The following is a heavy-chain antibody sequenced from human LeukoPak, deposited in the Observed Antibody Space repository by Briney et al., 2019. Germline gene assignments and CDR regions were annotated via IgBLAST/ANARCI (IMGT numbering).Heavy chain of an antibody. CDR1: GYTFTGYN. Sequence: ASVKVSCKASGYTFTGYNIHWVRQAPGQGLERVGWINPNSGGTNYAQKFQGRVTMTRDTSINTAYMEVSRLRYDDTAVYYCARDRLAAAGSGGWGQGTLVTVFS. CDR2: INPNSGGT. D-gene: IGHD6-13*01. J-gene: IGHJ4*02. CDR3: ARDRLAAAGSGG. V-gene: IGHV1-2*02.